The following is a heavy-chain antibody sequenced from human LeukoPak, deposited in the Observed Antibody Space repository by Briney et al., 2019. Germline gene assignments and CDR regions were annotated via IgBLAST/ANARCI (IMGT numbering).Heavy chain of an antibody. Sequence: SEALSLTCTVSGDSISSYYWSWIRQPAGKGLEWIGRIYASGSTNYNPSLKSRVTMSLDTSKNQFSLNLSSVTAADTAVYYCARKALPGNWFDPWGQGTLVTVSS. CDR3: ARKALPGNWFDP. V-gene: IGHV4-4*07. CDR1: GDSISSYY. CDR2: IYASGST. J-gene: IGHJ5*02.